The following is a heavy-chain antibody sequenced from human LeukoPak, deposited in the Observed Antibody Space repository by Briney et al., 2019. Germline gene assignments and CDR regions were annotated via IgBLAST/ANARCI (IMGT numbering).Heavy chain of an antibody. J-gene: IGHJ4*02. V-gene: IGHV2-5*08. CDR2: IYWDDDK. Sequence: TLSLTCTVSGGSISSYYWSWIRQPPGKALEWLGIIYWDDDKRYSPSLKSRLTITKDTSKNQVVLTMTNMDPVDTATYYCAHRGSSGLFDYWGQGTLVTVSS. CDR1: GGSISSYYW. D-gene: IGHD6-19*01. CDR3: AHRGSSGLFDY.